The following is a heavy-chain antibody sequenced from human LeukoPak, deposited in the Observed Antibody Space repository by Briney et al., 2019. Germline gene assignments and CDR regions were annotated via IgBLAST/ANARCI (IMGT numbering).Heavy chain of an antibody. Sequence: GGSLRLSCAASGFTFSNYAMSWVRQAPGKGLEWVSGISGSGDTTYYAASEKGRFTISRDNSRNTLFLQMNSLRVEDTAVYFCARESFRALAGYLDYWGQGSLVIVSS. D-gene: IGHD6-19*01. CDR3: ARESFRALAGYLDY. CDR2: ISGSGDTT. J-gene: IGHJ4*02. V-gene: IGHV3-23*01. CDR1: GFTFSNYA.